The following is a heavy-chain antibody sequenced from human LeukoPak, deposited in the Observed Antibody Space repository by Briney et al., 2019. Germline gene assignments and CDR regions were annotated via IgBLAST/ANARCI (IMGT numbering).Heavy chain of an antibody. CDR2: ISYDGSNK. CDR1: GFTFSSYA. CDR3: AKDPHSGYDLYPDY. Sequence: PGGSLRLSCAASGFTFSSYAMHWVRQAPGKGLEWVAVISYDGSNKYYADSVKGRFTISRDNSKNTLYLQMNSLRAEDTAVYYCAKDPHSGYDLYPDYWGQGTLVTVSS. J-gene: IGHJ4*02. V-gene: IGHV3-30-3*01. D-gene: IGHD5-12*01.